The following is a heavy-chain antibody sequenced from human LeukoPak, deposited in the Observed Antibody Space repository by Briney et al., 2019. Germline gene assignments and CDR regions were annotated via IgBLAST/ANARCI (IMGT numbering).Heavy chain of an antibody. J-gene: IGHJ5*02. CDR2: ISVYNGNT. V-gene: IGHV1-18*01. D-gene: IGHD3-3*01. CDR3: ARVPAITIFGVTRPPNWFDP. Sequence: ASVKVSCKASGYTFTSYGISWVRQAPGQGLEWMGWISVYNGNTNYAQKLQGRVTMTTDTSTSTAYMELRSLRSDDTAVYYCARVPAITIFGVTRPPNWFDPWGQGTLVTVSS. CDR1: GYTFTSYG.